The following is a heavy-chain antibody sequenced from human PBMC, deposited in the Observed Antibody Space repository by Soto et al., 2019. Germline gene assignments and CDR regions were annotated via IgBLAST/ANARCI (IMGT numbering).Heavy chain of an antibody. D-gene: IGHD5-18*01. CDR2: INHSGST. Sequence: QVQLQQWGAGLLKPSETLSLACAVYGGSFSGYYWSWIRQPPGKGLEWIGEINHSGSTNYNPSLKSRVTISVDTSKNQFSLKLSSVTAADTAVYYCARGRMRLPHKSPAIDYWGQGTLVTVSS. CDR1: GGSFSGYY. CDR3: ARGRMRLPHKSPAIDY. J-gene: IGHJ4*02. V-gene: IGHV4-34*01.